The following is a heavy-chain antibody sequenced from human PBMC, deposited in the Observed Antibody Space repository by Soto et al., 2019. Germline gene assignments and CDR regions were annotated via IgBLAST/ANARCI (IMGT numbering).Heavy chain of an antibody. CDR3: TADYYDSSGYSGYFDY. CDR2: ISYDGSNK. V-gene: IGHV3-30-3*01. J-gene: IGHJ4*02. D-gene: IGHD3-22*01. Sequence: GGSLRLSCAASGFTFSSYAMHWVRQAPGKGLEWVAVISYDGSNKYYADSVKGRFTISRDNSKNTLYLQMNSLRAEDTAVYYCTADYYDSSGYSGYFDYWGQGTLVTAPQ. CDR1: GFTFSSYA.